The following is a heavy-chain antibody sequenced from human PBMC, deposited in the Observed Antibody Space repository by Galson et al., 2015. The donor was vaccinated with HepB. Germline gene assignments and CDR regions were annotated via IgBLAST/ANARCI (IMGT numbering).Heavy chain of an antibody. D-gene: IGHD6-19*01. J-gene: IGHJ6*02. CDR1: GFIFISYA. CDR2: IVGDGGST. Sequence: SLRLSCAASGFIFISYAMSWVRQAPGKGLEWVAGIVGDGGSTSYADAVKGRFTIARDNSKNTVYLQLNSLRAGDTAVYYCAKDLADSSGWDDDYGMDVWGQGTTVTVS. V-gene: IGHV3-23*01. CDR3: AKDLADSSGWDDDYGMDV.